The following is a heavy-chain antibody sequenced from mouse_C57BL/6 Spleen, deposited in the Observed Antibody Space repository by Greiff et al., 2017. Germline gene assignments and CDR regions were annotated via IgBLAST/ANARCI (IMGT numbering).Heavy chain of an antibody. CDR1: GYTFTEYT. Sequence: QVQLQQSGAELVKPGASVKLSCKASGYTFTEYTIHWVKQRSGQGLEWIGWFYPGSGSIKYNEKFKDKATLTADKSSSTVYMELSRLTSEDSAVYFCARHEAYYDYDGYYAMDYWGQGTSVTVSS. CDR2: FYPGSGSI. CDR3: ARHEAYYDYDGYYAMDY. V-gene: IGHV1-62-2*01. J-gene: IGHJ4*01. D-gene: IGHD2-4*01.